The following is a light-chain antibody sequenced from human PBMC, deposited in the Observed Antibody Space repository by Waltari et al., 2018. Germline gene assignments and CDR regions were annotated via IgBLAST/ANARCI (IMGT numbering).Light chain of an antibody. CDR1: QSVGSSS. CDR3: QQHGTLPAT. V-gene: IGKV3-20*01. Sequence: EIVLTQSPGTASLSPGERVTLSCRASQSVGSSSLAWYQQKPGQAPRLVIYRASRRATCIPDRFSGSASGTDFSLTISRLEPEDFAVYYCQQHGTLPATFGQGTKVEIK. J-gene: IGKJ1*01. CDR2: RAS.